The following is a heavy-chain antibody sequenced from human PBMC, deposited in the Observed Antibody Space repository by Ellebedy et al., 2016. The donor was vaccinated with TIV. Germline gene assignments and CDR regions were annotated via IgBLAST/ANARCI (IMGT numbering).Heavy chain of an antibody. Sequence: PGGSLRLSCAAYGFTFSSYSMNWVRQSPGKGLEWVSYISRSSNIYYADSVKGRFTISRDNAKNSLYLQMNSLKDEDTAVYYCARARQAYYRFYLSYWGQGTLVTVSS. CDR3: ARARQAYYRFYLSY. J-gene: IGHJ4*02. V-gene: IGHV3-48*02. D-gene: IGHD3-3*01. CDR1: GFTFSSYS. CDR2: ISRSSNI.